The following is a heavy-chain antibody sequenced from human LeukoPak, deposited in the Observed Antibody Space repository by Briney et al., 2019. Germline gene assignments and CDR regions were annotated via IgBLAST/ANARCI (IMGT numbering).Heavy chain of an antibody. CDR3: ARDRGSYSGDNWFDP. D-gene: IGHD1-26*01. CDR2: IYYSGST. CDR1: GGSISIGTYY. Sequence: SETLSLTCTVSGGSISIGTYYWGWIRQPPGKGLEWIGYIYYSGSTNYNPSLKSRVTISVDTSKNQFSLKLSSVTAADTAVYYCARDRGSYSGDNWFDPWGQGTLVTVSS. V-gene: IGHV4-61*01. J-gene: IGHJ5*02.